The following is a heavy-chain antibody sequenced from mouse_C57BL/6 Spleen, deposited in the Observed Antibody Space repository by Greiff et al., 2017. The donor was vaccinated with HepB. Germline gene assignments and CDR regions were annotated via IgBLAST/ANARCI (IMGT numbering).Heavy chain of an antibody. Sequence: QVHVKQSGAELARPGASVKLSCKASGYTFTSYGISWVKQRTGQGLEWIGEIYPRSGNTYYNEKFKGKATLTADKSSSTAYMELRSLTSEDSAVYFCARSMIKDWFAYWGQGTLVTVSA. D-gene: IGHD2-4*01. J-gene: IGHJ3*01. CDR3: ARSMIKDWFAY. V-gene: IGHV1-81*01. CDR1: GYTFTSYG. CDR2: IYPRSGNT.